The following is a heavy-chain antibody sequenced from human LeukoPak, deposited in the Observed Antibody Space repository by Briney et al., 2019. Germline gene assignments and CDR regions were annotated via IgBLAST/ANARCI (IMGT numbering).Heavy chain of an antibody. CDR3: ARGRPPGD. J-gene: IGHJ4*02. Sequence: GGSLRLSCAASGFTFSTYAMHWVRQAPGKGLEWVAAISSDGNHKHFADSVKGRFTISRDNSKNTLYLQMNSLRAEDTAVYFCARGRPPGDWGQGTLVTVSS. CDR1: GFTFSTYA. CDR2: ISSDGNHK. V-gene: IGHV3-30*14. D-gene: IGHD1-26*01.